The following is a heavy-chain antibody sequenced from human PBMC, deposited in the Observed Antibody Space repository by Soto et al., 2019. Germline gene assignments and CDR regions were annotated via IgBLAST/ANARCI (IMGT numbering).Heavy chain of an antibody. CDR3: TRVGGYYGDYPNLDY. J-gene: IGHJ4*02. V-gene: IGHV4-59*01. CDR2: IYYSGST. Sequence: SETLSLTCSVSGSSIRNYYWSWIRQPPGKGLEWIGNIYYSGSTNYNPSLKGRVFISVDSSRRQLSLRLNSLTAADTAVYYCTRVGGYYGDYPNLDYWGQGALVTVSS. CDR1: GSSIRNYY. D-gene: IGHD4-17*01.